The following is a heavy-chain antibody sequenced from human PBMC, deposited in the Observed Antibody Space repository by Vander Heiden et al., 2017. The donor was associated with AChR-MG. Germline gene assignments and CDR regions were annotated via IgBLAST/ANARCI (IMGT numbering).Heavy chain of an antibody. CDR2: TYYRSKWYN. D-gene: IGHD5-12*01. CDR1: GDSAPPNGAA. Sequence: VQLQQSGPGLVKPPQTLSLTCAIAGDSAPPNGAAWNWIRQSPSRGLVWLGRTYYRSKWYNDYAVSVKSRITINPDTSKNQFSLQLNSVTPEDTAVYYCARWRQDGYNRYFDYWGQGTLVTVSS. CDR3: ARWRQDGYNRYFDY. V-gene: IGHV6-1*01. J-gene: IGHJ4*02.